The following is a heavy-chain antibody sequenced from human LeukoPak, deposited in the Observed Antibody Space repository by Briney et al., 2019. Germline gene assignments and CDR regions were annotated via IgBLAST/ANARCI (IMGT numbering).Heavy chain of an antibody. Sequence: SETLSLTCAVYGGSFSGYYWSWIRQPPGKGLEWIGEINHSGSTNYNPSLKSRVTISVDTSKNQFSLKLSSVTAADTAVYYCARGPRSVKLTLVVKNWFDPWGQGTLVTVSS. CDR1: GGSFSGYY. CDR3: ARGPRSVKLTLVVKNWFDP. D-gene: IGHD4-23*01. CDR2: INHSGST. V-gene: IGHV4-34*01. J-gene: IGHJ5*02.